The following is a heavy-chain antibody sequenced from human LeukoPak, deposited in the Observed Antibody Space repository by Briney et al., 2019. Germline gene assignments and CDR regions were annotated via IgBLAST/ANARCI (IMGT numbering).Heavy chain of an antibody. D-gene: IGHD1-1*01. Sequence: GGSLRLSCAASGFTFSSYSMNWVRQAPGKGLEWVSSISSSSSYIYYADSVKGRFTISRDNAKNSLYLQMNSLRAEDTAVYYCARDNQVGPWRRFDYWGQGTLVTVSS. CDR3: ARDNQVGPWRRFDY. CDR2: ISSSSSYI. V-gene: IGHV3-21*04. CDR1: GFTFSSYS. J-gene: IGHJ4*02.